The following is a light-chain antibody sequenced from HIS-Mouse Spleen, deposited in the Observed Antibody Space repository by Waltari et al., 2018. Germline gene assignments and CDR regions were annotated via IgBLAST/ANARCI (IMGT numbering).Light chain of an antibody. V-gene: IGKV3-20*01. CDR1: QSVSSSY. CDR2: GAS. Sequence: SLSPGERATLSCRASQSVSSSYLAWYQQKPGQAPRLLIYGASSRATGIPDFTLTISRLEPEDFAVYYCQQYGSSSALTFGGGTKVEIK. CDR3: QQYGSSSALT. J-gene: IGKJ4*01.